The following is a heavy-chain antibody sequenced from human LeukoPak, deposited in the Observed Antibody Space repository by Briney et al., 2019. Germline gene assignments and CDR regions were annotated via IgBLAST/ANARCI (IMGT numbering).Heavy chain of an antibody. CDR1: GYTFTGYY. CDR2: INHNSGGT. V-gene: IGHV1-2*02. D-gene: IGHD6-19*01. J-gene: IGHJ4*02. CDR3: AREFPPARIAVAGSPPDY. Sequence: ASVKVSCKASGYTFTGYYMHWVRQAPGQGLEWVGWINHNSGGTNYAQKFQGRVTMTRDTSISTAYMELSRLRSDDTAVYYCAREFPPARIAVAGSPPDYWGQGTLVTVSS.